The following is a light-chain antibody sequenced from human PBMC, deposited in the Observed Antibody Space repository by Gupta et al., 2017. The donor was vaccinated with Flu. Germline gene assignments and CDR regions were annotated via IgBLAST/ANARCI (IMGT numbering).Light chain of an antibody. CDR3: SSYTSTSTLYV. CDR1: SSDVGRSDS. Sequence: QSALTQPASVSGSPGQSITISCTGTSSDVGRSDSVSWYQQHPDKAPKLIIFDVTNRPSGVSSRFSGSKSGNTASLNISGLQAEDETDDYCSSYTSTSTLYVFGTGTRVTV. CDR2: DVT. V-gene: IGLV2-14*03. J-gene: IGLJ1*01.